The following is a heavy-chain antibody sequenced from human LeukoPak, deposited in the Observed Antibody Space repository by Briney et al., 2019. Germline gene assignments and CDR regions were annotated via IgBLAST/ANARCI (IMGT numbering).Heavy chain of an antibody. CDR1: GFTFSSYS. J-gene: IGHJ4*02. V-gene: IGHV3-21*01. CDR2: ISSISSYI. CDR3: AKSLYYYDSSGYQDY. Sequence: PGGSLRLSCAASGFTFSSYSMNWVRQAPGKGLEWVPSISSISSYIYYADSVKGRFTISRDNAKNSLYLQMDSLRAEDTAVYYCAKSLYYYDSSGYQDYWGQGTLVTVSS. D-gene: IGHD3-22*01.